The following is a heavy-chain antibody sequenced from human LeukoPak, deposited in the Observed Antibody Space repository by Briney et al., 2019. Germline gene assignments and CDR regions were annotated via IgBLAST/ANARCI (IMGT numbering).Heavy chain of an antibody. D-gene: IGHD6-19*01. CDR2: INHSGST. CDR1: GGSFSGYY. V-gene: IGHV4-34*01. CDR3: ARGNKRIAVAGIEFDY. J-gene: IGHJ4*02. Sequence: SETLSLTCAVYGGSFSGYYWSWIRQPPGKGLEWIGEINHSGSTNYNPSLKSRVTISVDTSKNQFSLKLSSVTAADTAVYYCARGNKRIAVAGIEFDYWGQGTLVTVSS.